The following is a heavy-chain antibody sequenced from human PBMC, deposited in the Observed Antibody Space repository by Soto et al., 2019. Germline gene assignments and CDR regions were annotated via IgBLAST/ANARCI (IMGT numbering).Heavy chain of an antibody. Sequence: GASVKVSCTASGYTFIGFSLPWVRQAPGQGLEWMGWINPKNGDTYYAQKFQGRVTMTRDTSINTVYMELNSLKSDDTAVYYCSKGRWTVGHCSGGSCYDGMDVWGQGTTVTVSS. V-gene: IGHV1-2*02. CDR2: INPKNGDT. D-gene: IGHD2-15*01. J-gene: IGHJ6*02. CDR3: SKGRWTVGHCSGGSCYDGMDV. CDR1: GYTFIGFS.